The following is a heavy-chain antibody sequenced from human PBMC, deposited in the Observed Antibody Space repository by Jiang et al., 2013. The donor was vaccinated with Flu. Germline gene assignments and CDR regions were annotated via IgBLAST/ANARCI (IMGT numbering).Heavy chain of an antibody. J-gene: IGHJ4*02. Sequence: GSISSGGYYWSWIRQXPGKGLEWIGYIYYSGSTYYNPSLKSRVTISVDTSKNQFSLKLSSVTAADTAVYYCARGRGYDFSDLNPYFDYWGQGTLVTVSS. V-gene: IGHV4-31*02. CDR1: GSISSGGYY. CDR2: IYYSGST. CDR3: ARGRGYDFSDLNPYFDY. D-gene: IGHD5-12*01.